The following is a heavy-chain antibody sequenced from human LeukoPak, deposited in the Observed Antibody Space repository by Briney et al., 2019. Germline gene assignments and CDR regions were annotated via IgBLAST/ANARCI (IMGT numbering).Heavy chain of an antibody. D-gene: IGHD6-13*01. CDR2: ISSSSSYI. Sequence: SGGSLRLSCAASGFTFSSYSMNWVRQAPGKGLEWVSSISSSSSYIYYADSVKGRFTISRDNAKNSLYLQMNSLRADDTAIYYCARDPGSSSFDYWGQGTLVTVSS. V-gene: IGHV3-21*01. CDR1: GFTFSSYS. J-gene: IGHJ4*02. CDR3: ARDPGSSSFDY.